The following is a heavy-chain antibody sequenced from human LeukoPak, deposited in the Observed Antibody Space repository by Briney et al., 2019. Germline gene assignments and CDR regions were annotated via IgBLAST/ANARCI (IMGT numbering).Heavy chain of an antibody. D-gene: IGHD5-12*01. CDR1: GGTFSSYA. CDR3: ARSRRSGRGDDAFDI. Sequence: ASVKVSCKASGGTFSSYAISWVRQAPGQGLEWMGGIIPILGTANYAQKFQGRVTITADESTSTAYMELSRLRSDDTAVYYCARSRRSGRGDDAFDIWGQGTMVTVSS. CDR2: IIPILGTA. V-gene: IGHV1-69*13. J-gene: IGHJ3*02.